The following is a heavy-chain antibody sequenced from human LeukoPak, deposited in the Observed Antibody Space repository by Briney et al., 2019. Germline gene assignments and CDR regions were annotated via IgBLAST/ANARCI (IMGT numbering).Heavy chain of an antibody. V-gene: IGHV3-21*01. D-gene: IGHD6-19*01. CDR3: ARDLSIAVGDY. J-gene: IGHJ4*02. CDR1: GFAFSSYS. CDR2: ISSSSSYI. Sequence: GGSLRLSCAASGFAFSSYSMNWVRQAPGKGLEWVSSISSSSSYIYYADSVKGRFTISRDNAKNSLYLQMNSLRAEDTAVYYCARDLSIAVGDYWGQGTLVTVSS.